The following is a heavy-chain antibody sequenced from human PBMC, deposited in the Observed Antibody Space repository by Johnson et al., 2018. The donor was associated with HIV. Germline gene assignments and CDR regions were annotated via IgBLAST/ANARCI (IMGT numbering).Heavy chain of an antibody. Sequence: VQLVESGGGLIQPGGSLRLSCAASGFTVSSNYMSWVRQAPGKGLEWVSVIYSGGSTYYADSVKGRFTISRDNSKNTLYLQMNSLRAEDTAVYYWAREGGSSGPDAFDIWGQGTMVTVSS. D-gene: IGHD3-16*01. J-gene: IGHJ3*02. CDR3: AREGGSSGPDAFDI. V-gene: IGHV3-53*01. CDR2: IYSGGST. CDR1: GFTVSSNY.